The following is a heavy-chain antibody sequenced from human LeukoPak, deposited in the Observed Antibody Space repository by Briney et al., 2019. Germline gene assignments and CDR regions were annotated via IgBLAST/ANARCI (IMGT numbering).Heavy chain of an antibody. Sequence: PSETLSLTCTVSGGSISSYYWSWIRQPPGKGLEWIGYIYYSGSTNYNPSLKSRVTISVDTSKNQFSLKLSSVTAADTAVYYCASGGFYCGTSNCAPNYFDYWGQGTLVTVSS. D-gene: IGHD2-2*01. CDR3: ASGGFYCGTSNCAPNYFDY. J-gene: IGHJ4*02. CDR2: IYYSGST. CDR1: GGSISSYY. V-gene: IGHV4-59*08.